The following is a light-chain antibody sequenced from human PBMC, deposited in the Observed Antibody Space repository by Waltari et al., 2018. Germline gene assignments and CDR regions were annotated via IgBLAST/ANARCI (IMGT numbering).Light chain of an antibody. V-gene: IGKV3-20*01. J-gene: IGKJ1*01. CDR3: QQYGTSPWT. CDR2: AAS. CDR1: QSVSSNY. Sequence: EIVLTQSPGTLSLSPGERATLSCRASQSVSSNYLAWYQQKPGQAPRLLIYAASNRAAGIPDRFSGSVSGTDFTLTISRLEPEHFAVYYCQQYGTSPWTFGQGTKVEIK.